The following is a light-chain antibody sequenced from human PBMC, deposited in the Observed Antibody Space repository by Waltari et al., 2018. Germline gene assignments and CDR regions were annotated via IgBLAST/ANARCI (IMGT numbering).Light chain of an antibody. CDR1: NIGSKS. Sequence: SYVVTQPPSVSVAPGKTARITCGGNNIGSKSVHWCQQKPGQAPVLVIYYDSGRPSGIPERFSGSNAGNPATLTITRVEAGDEADYYCQVWLSSSDHPVFGGGTKLTVL. J-gene: IGLJ2*01. CDR3: QVWLSSSDHPV. V-gene: IGLV3-21*04. CDR2: YDS.